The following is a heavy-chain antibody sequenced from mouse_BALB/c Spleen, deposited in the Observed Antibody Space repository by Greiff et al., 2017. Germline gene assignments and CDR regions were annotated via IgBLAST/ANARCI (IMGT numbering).Heavy chain of an antibody. V-gene: IGHV3-2*02. CDR2: ISYSGST. CDR1: GYSITSDYA. CDR3: AREGVTTGDYFDY. Sequence: EVKVEESGPGLVKPSQSLSLTCTVTGYSITSDYAWNWIRQFPGNKLEWMGYISYSGSTSYNPSLKSRISITRDTSKNQFFLQLNSVTTEDTATYYCAREGVTTGDYFDYWGQGTTLTVSS. D-gene: IGHD1-1*01. J-gene: IGHJ2*01.